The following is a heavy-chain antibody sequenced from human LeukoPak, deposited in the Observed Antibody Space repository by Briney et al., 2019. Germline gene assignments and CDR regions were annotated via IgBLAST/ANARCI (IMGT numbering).Heavy chain of an antibody. CDR3: ARGTIAVAGPRYNWFDP. CDR1: GGSISSYY. V-gene: IGHV4-59*01. Sequence: SETLSLTCTVSGGSISSYYWSWIRQPPGKGLEWIGYIYYSGSTNYNPSLKSRVTISVDTSKNQFSLKLSSVAAADTAVYYCARGTIAVAGPRYNWFDPWGQGTLVTVSS. J-gene: IGHJ5*02. D-gene: IGHD6-19*01. CDR2: IYYSGST.